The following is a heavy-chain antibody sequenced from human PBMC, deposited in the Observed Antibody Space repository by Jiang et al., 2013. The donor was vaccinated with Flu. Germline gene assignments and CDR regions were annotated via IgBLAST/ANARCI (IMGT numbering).Heavy chain of an antibody. CDR1: GGSISSSSYY. D-gene: IGHD6-13*01. V-gene: IGHV4-39*07. CDR2: IYYSGST. Sequence: GSGLVKPSETLSLTCTVSGGSISSSSYYWGWIRQPPGKGLEWIGSIYYSGSTYYNPSLKSRVTISVDTSKNQFSLKLSSVTAADTAVYYCAGQVKQQLPQQSDYWGQGTLVTVSS. CDR3: AGQVKQQLPQQSDY. J-gene: IGHJ4*02.